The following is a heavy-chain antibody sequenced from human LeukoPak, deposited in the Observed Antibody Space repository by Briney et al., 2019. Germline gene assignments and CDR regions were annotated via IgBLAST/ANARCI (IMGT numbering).Heavy chain of an antibody. D-gene: IGHD3-10*01. CDR2: INPNSGGT. V-gene: IGHV1-2*06. CDR3: ARSPTPITMVRGVHFDY. Sequence: ASVKVSCKASGYTFTDYYIHWVRQAPGQGPEWMGRINPNSGGTNYAQKFQGRVTMTRDASISTAYMDLGSLRSDDTAMYYCARSPTPITMVRGVHFDYWGQGTLVTVSS. CDR1: GYTFTDYY. J-gene: IGHJ4*02.